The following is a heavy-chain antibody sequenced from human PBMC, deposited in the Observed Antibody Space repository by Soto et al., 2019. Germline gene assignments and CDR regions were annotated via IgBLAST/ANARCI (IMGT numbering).Heavy chain of an antibody. CDR2: ISSNGGRP. V-gene: IGHV3-64D*08. CDR1: GFTFSSYA. J-gene: IGHJ4*02. D-gene: IGHD6-6*01. Sequence: GGSLRLSCSASGFTFSSYAMHWVRQAPGKGLEYVSAISSNGGRPYYADSVKGRFTISRENSKNILYLQMSSLRDEDTAVYYCAMYPRAARLFTGDYFDYWGQGTLVTVSS. CDR3: AMYPRAARLFTGDYFDY.